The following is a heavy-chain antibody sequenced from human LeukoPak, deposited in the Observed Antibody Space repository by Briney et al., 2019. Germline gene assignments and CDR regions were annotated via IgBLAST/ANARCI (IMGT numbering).Heavy chain of an antibody. Sequence: PSETLSLTCAVYGGSFSGYYWSWIRQPPGKGLEWIGEINHSGSTNYNPSLKSRVTISVDTSKNQFSLKLSSVTSADTAVYYCARGGSSSRVYYFDYWGQGTLVTVSS. V-gene: IGHV4-34*01. J-gene: IGHJ4*02. CDR2: INHSGST. CDR1: GGSFSGYY. CDR3: ARGGSSSRVYYFDY. D-gene: IGHD6-19*01.